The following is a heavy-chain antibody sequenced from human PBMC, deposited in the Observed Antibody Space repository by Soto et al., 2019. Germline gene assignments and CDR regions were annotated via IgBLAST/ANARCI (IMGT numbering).Heavy chain of an antibody. V-gene: IGHV1-24*01. D-gene: IGHD3-22*01. CDR1: AYPFTELS. CDR2: FDPGDGET. J-gene: IGHJ4*02. Sequence: ASGKVSCNVYAYPFTELSIHWVLQAHGKGLEWVGGFDPGDGETIYAQKFQGRVTTTEDTSTDTAFMELSSLKSEDTAVYYCAAYDSGGFYYGFDYWGQGTLVTVSS. CDR3: AAYDSGGFYYGFDY.